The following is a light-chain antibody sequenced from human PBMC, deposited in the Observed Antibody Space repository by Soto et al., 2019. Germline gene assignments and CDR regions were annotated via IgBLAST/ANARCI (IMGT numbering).Light chain of an antibody. J-gene: IGKJ1*01. Sequence: DIQMTQSPSSVSASVGDRVTITCRASEGVSSWLAWYQQKPGKAPKLLIYAASSLQSGVPSRFSGSGSGTEFTLTITSLQPEDFATYYCQQSGDTPPWTFGQGTKVDIK. CDR3: QQSGDTPPWT. V-gene: IGKV1-12*01. CDR1: EGVSSW. CDR2: AAS.